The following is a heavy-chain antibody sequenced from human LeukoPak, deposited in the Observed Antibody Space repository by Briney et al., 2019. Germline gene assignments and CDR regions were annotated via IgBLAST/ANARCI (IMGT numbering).Heavy chain of an antibody. V-gene: IGHV4-34*01. CDR2: INHSGST. CDR3: ARIGYCSGGSCRYGMDV. J-gene: IGHJ6*02. CDR1: GGSISTYY. D-gene: IGHD2-15*01. Sequence: SSETLSLTCTVSGGSISTYYWSWIRQPPGKGLEWIGEINHSGSTNYNPSLKSRVTISVDTSKNQFSLKLSSVTAADTAVYYCARIGYCSGGSCRYGMDVWGQGTTVTVSS.